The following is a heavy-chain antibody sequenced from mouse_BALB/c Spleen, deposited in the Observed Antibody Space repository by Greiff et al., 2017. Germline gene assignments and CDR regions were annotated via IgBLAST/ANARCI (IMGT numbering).Heavy chain of an antibody. J-gene: IGHJ3*01. CDR3: ARGGNYYGSPY. CDR2: IYPGDGDT. V-gene: IGHV1-87*01. CDR1: GYTFTSYW. D-gene: IGHD1-1*01. Sequence: QVQLQQSGAELARPGASVKLSCKASGYTFTSYWMQWVKQRPGQGLEWIGAIYPGDGDTRYTQKFKGKATLTADKSSSTAYMQLSSLASEDSAVYYCARGGNYYGSPYWGQGTLVTVSA.